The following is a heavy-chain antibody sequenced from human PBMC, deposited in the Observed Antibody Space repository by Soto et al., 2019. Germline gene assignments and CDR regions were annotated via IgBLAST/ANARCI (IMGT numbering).Heavy chain of an antibody. CDR3: ATRGYSYALVLDY. V-gene: IGHV3-53*01. Sequence: EVQLVESGGGLIQPGGSLRLSCAASGFTVSSNYMSWVRQAPGKGLEWVSVIYSGGSTYYADSVKGRFTISRDNSKNTLYLQKNSLRAEDTAVYYCATRGYSYALVLDYWGQGTLVTVSS. D-gene: IGHD5-18*01. CDR2: IYSGGST. CDR1: GFTVSSNY. J-gene: IGHJ4*02.